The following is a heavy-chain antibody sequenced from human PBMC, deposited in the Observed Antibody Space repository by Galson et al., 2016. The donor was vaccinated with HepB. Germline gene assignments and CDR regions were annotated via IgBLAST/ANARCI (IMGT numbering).Heavy chain of an antibody. J-gene: IGHJ4*02. CDR1: GDSVSSTSAN. CDR2: TYYKSKWYN. CDR3: ARTSPFNTGTFDF. Sequence: CAISGDSVSSTSANWNWIRQSPSRGLEWLGRTYYKSKWYNDYAVSVQSRITIYPDTSKNQFSLQLDSMTPEDTAVYYCARTSPFNTGTFDFWGQGTLVTVSS. V-gene: IGHV6-1*01. D-gene: IGHD1-7*01.